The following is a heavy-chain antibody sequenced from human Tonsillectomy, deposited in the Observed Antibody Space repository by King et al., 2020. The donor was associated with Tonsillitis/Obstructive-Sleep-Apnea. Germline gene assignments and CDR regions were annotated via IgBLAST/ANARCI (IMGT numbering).Heavy chain of an antibody. D-gene: IGHD3-22*01. CDR1: GYTFTSYD. J-gene: IGHJ1*01. Sequence: QLVQSGAEVKKPGASVKVSCKASGYTFTSYDITWVRQAPGQGLEWMGWSRPNNGDTNYAQKLQGRVTMTSETSTNTAYMELRSLRSDDPAVYYCARDSYDSSGYYHGYFQHWGQGTLVTVSS. V-gene: IGHV1-18*01. CDR2: SRPNNGDT. CDR3: ARDSYDSSGYYHGYFQH.